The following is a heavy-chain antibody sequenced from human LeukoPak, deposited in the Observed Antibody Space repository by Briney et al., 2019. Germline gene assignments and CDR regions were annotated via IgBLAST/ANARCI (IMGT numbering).Heavy chain of an antibody. Sequence: GGSLRLSCAASGFTFSDYGMHWVRQSPGKGLEWVAFIRNDGSNKYYADSVKGRFTISRDNSKNTLYLQMNSLRAEDTALYYCAKDKMATTGIYWGQGTLVTVSS. CDR1: GFTFSDYG. CDR2: IRNDGSNK. J-gene: IGHJ4*02. CDR3: AKDKMATTGIY. V-gene: IGHV3-30*02. D-gene: IGHD5-24*01.